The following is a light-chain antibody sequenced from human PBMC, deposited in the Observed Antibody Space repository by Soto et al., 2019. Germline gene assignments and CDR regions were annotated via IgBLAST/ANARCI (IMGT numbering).Light chain of an antibody. J-gene: IGKJ5*01. CDR1: QSVSSY. Sequence: EIVLTQSPATLSLSPLERASLXFRASQSVSSYLAWYQQKPGQAPRLLIYDASNRATGIPARFSGSGSGTDFTLTISSLEPEDFAVYYCQQRSNLITFGQGTRLEIK. CDR3: QQRSNLIT. CDR2: DAS. V-gene: IGKV3-11*01.